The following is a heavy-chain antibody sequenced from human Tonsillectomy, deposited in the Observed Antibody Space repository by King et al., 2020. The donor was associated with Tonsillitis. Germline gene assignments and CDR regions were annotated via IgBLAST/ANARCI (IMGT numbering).Heavy chain of an antibody. CDR3: ARADCTNVVCPFDF. CDR1: GYSFTNYW. Sequence: QLVQSGPEVKKPGESVKISCEGSGYSFTNYWIGWVRQMPGKGLEWMGIIYPGDSDTRYSPSFQGQVTISADKSISAAYLQWCSLKASDTAMYYCARADCTNVVCPFDFWGQGTLVTVSS. D-gene: IGHD2-8*01. J-gene: IGHJ4*02. V-gene: IGHV5-51*01. CDR2: IYPGDSDT.